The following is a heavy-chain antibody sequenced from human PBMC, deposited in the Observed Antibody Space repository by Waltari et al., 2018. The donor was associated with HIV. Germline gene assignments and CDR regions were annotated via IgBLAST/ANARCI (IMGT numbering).Heavy chain of an antibody. V-gene: IGHV3-48*04. J-gene: IGHJ4*02. CDR3: ARESYYYDSSGYPLAY. Sequence: DVQLEESGGGLVQPGGSLRLSCAASGLTFNTFGFTWVRQAPGKGLEWVSYISTSSRPIYYADSVKGRFTISRDDAKNSLYLEMNSLRADDTAVYYCARESYYYDSSGYPLAYWGQGILVTVSS. CDR1: GLTFNTFG. CDR2: ISTSSRPI. D-gene: IGHD3-22*01.